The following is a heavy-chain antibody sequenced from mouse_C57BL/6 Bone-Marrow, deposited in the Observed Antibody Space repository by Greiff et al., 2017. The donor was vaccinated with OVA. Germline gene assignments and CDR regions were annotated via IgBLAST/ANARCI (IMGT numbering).Heavy chain of an antibody. D-gene: IGHD1-1*01. V-gene: IGHV2-5*01. CDR1: GFSLTSYG. CDR3: ATPYYYGSGLFAY. J-gene: IGHJ3*01. Sequence: VKLVESGPGLVQPSQSLSITCTVSGFSLTSYGVHWVRQSPGKGLEWLGVIWRGGSTDYNAAFMSRLSITKDNSKTQVFFKMNILQADDTAIFYCATPYYYGSGLFAYWGQGTLVTVSA. CDR2: IWRGGST.